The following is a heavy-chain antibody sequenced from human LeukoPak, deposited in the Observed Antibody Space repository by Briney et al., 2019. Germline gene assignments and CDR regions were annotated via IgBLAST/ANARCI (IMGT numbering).Heavy chain of an antibody. V-gene: IGHV4-39*01. Sequence: SETLSLTCTVSGGSISSNNYYWGWIRQPPGKGLEWIGSIYYSGSPYYNPSRKSRVTISVDTSKNQFSLKLSSVTASDTAVYYCARHGYGDYVVAFDVWGQGTMVTVSS. J-gene: IGHJ3*01. D-gene: IGHD4-17*01. CDR1: GGSISSNNYY. CDR3: ARHGYGDYVVAFDV. CDR2: IYYSGSP.